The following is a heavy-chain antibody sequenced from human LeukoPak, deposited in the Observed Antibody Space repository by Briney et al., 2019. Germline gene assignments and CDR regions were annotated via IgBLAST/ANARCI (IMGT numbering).Heavy chain of an antibody. Sequence: GGSLRLSCAASGFTFSSYCMHWVRRARGKGLVWVSRINSDGSSTSYADSVKGRFPISRDNPKNTLYLQMNSLRAEDTAVYYCAREGYSGYLLDYWGQGTLVTVSS. V-gene: IGHV3-74*01. D-gene: IGHD5-12*01. CDR2: INSDGSST. CDR3: AREGYSGYLLDY. CDR1: GFTFSSYC. J-gene: IGHJ4*02.